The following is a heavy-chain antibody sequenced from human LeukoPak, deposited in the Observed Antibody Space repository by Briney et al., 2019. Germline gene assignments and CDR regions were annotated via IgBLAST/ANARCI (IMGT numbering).Heavy chain of an antibody. CDR1: GGSISSYY. D-gene: IGHD3-3*01. CDR2: IYYSGST. Sequence: SETLSLTCTVSGGSISSYYWSWIRQPPGKGLEWIGYIYYSGSTNYNPSLKSRVTISVDTSKNQFSLKLSSVTAADTAVYYCARRVISEISIDKGNWLDPWGQGTLVTVSS. CDR3: ARRVISEISIDKGNWLDP. V-gene: IGHV4-59*08. J-gene: IGHJ5*02.